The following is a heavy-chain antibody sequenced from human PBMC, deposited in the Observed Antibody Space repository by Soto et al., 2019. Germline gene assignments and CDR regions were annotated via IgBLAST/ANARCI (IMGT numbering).Heavy chain of an antibody. CDR3: ARVIGTRGYSYGDPDFYGMDV. CDR2: IIPIFGTA. V-gene: IGHV1-69*01. Sequence: QVQLVQSGAEVKKPGSSVKVSCKASGGTFSSYAISWVRQAPGQGLEWMGGIIPIFGTANYAQKFQGRVTITADESTSTAYMELRSLRSEDTAVYYCARVIGTRGYSYGDPDFYGMDVWGQGTTVTVSS. D-gene: IGHD5-18*01. J-gene: IGHJ6*02. CDR1: GGTFSSYA.